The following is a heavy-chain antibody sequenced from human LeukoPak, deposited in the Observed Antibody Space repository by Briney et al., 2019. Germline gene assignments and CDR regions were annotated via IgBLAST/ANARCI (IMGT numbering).Heavy chain of an antibody. V-gene: IGHV4-39*01. CDR1: GGSISSSSSY. CDR2: IYYSGST. Sequence: SETLSLTCTVSGGSISSSSSYWGWIRQPPGMGLEWIGTIYYSGSTYYNPSLKSRVTISVDTSKNQFSLKLSSVTAADTAVYYCARRFGYSYGYWFDPWGQGTLVTVS. J-gene: IGHJ5*02. CDR3: ARRFGYSYGYWFDP. D-gene: IGHD5-18*01.